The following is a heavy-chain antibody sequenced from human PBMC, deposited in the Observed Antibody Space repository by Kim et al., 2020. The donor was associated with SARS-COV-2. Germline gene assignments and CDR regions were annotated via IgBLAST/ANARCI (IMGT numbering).Heavy chain of an antibody. D-gene: IGHD3-10*01. Sequence: SLKSRVTISVDTSKNQFSLKLSSVTAADTAVYYCARDLGWFGELHDAFDIWGQGTMVTVSS. CDR3: ARDLGWFGELHDAFDI. J-gene: IGHJ3*02. V-gene: IGHV4-30-2*04.